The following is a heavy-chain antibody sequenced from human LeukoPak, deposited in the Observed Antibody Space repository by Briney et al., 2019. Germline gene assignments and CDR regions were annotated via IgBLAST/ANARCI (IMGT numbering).Heavy chain of an antibody. CDR2: ISAYNGNT. V-gene: IGHV1-18*01. CDR1: GYTFTSYG. Sequence: EASVKVSCKASGYTFTSYGISWVRQAPGQGLEWMGWISAYNGNTNYAQKLQGRVTMTTDTSTSTAYMELRSLRSDDTAVYYCARDAVEVATINIPNYWGQGTLVTVSS. D-gene: IGHD5-24*01. CDR3: ARDAVEVATINIPNY. J-gene: IGHJ4*02.